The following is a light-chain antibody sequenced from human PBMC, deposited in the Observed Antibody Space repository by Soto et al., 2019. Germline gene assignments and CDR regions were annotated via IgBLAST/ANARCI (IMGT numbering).Light chain of an antibody. CDR1: QGISNY. Sequence: DIQMTQSPSSLSASVGDRVTITCRASQGISNYLAWYQQKPGKVPKLLIYAASTLQSGVTSRFSGSGSGTDFTLTISSLLPEDVATYYCQKYNSAPRTFGQGTKVDIK. CDR3: QKYNSAPRT. J-gene: IGKJ1*01. V-gene: IGKV1-27*01. CDR2: AAS.